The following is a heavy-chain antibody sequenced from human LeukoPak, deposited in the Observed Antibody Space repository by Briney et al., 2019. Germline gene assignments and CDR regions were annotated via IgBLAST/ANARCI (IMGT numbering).Heavy chain of an antibody. CDR2: ISSSSSYI. V-gene: IGHV3-21*01. CDR1: GFTFSSYS. CDR3: ARGSDIVVVVAAGDY. D-gene: IGHD2-15*01. J-gene: IGHJ4*02. Sequence: GGSLRLSCAASGFTFSSYSMNWVRHAPGKGLEWVSSISSSSSYIYYADSVKGRFTISRDNAKNSLYLQMNSLRAEDTAVYYCARGSDIVVVVAAGDYWGQGTLVTVSS.